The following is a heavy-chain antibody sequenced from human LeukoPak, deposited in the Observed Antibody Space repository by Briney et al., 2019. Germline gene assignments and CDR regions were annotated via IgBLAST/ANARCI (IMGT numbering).Heavy chain of an antibody. Sequence: GGSLRLSCAASGFTFSDYYMSWIRQAPGKGLEWVSSINSDSSLMYYAESVKGRFTISRDNARNSLYLQMSSLRVEDTAVYYCIRDLFDDYSLDYWGQGALVTVSS. J-gene: IGHJ4*02. CDR1: GFTFSDYY. V-gene: IGHV3-11*04. CDR3: IRDLFDDYSLDY. CDR2: INSDSSLM. D-gene: IGHD3-16*01.